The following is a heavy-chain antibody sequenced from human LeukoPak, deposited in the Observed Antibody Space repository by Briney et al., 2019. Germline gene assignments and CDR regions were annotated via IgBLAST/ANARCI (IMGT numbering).Heavy chain of an antibody. J-gene: IGHJ4*02. D-gene: IGHD1-26*01. V-gene: IGHV3-66*02. CDR3: ARGRELPYFDY. CDR1: GFTVSSNY. Sequence: GGSLRLSCAASGFTVSSNYMSWVRQAPGKGLEWVSVIYSGGSTYYADSVKGRFTISRDNSKNTLYLQMNSLRAEDTAVYYCARGRELPYFDYWGQGTPVTVSS. CDR2: IYSGGST.